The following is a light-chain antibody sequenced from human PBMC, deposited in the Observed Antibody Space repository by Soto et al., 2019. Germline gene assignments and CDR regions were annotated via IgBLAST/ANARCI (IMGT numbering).Light chain of an antibody. CDR2: GAS. Sequence: EIVLTQSPGTLSLSPGERATLSCRASQSVSYSYLAWYQQKAGQAPRLLIYGASSRATGIPDRFSGSGSGTDFTLTISRLEPEDFAVYYCQQYGSSPYTVGQGTNLEIK. CDR3: QQYGSSPYT. V-gene: IGKV3-20*01. J-gene: IGKJ2*01. CDR1: QSVSYSY.